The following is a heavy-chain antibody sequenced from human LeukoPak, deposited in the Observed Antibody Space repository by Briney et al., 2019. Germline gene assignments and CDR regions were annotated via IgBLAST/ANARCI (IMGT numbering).Heavy chain of an antibody. Sequence: SVKVSCKASGGTFSSYTISWVRQAPGQGLEWMGRIIPILGIANYAQKFQGRVTITADKSTSTAYMELSSLRSEDTAVYYCARGGSGSYGMDVWGKGTTVTVSS. CDR1: GGTFSSYT. V-gene: IGHV1-69*02. J-gene: IGHJ6*04. D-gene: IGHD3-10*01. CDR3: ARGGSGSYGMDV. CDR2: IIPILGIA.